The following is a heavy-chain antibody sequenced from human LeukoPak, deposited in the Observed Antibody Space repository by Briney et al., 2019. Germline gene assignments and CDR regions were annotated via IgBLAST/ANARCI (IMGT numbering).Heavy chain of an antibody. D-gene: IGHD2-8*01. J-gene: IGHJ6*02. CDR2: INAGNGNT. V-gene: IGHV1-3*01. CDR1: GYTFTSYA. Sequence: ASVKVSCKASGYTFTSYAMHWVRQAPGQRLEWMGWINAGNGNTKYAQKFQGRVTITRDTSASTAYMELSRLRSEATAVYSCARSRLYCTNGLCSINGMDIWGPGTTVTVSS. CDR3: ARSRLYCTNGLCSINGMDI.